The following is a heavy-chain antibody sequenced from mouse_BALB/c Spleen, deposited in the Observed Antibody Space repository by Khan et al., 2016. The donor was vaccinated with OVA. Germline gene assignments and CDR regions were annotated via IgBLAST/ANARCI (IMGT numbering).Heavy chain of an antibody. Sequence: EVELVESGGDLVKPGGSLKLSCAASGFTFSTYGMSWVRQTPDKRLEWVATVSTGGSYTYYPDSVKGRFTMSRDNAKNTLYLQMSGLKSEDTAMFYCTRRTYYYYREWFAYWGQGTLVTVSA. D-gene: IGHD1-1*01. CDR1: GFTFSTYG. CDR3: TRRTYYYYREWFAY. V-gene: IGHV5-6*01. CDR2: VSTGGSYT. J-gene: IGHJ3*01.